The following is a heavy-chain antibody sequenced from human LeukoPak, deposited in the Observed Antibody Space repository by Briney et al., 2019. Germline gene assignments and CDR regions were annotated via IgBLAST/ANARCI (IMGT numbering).Heavy chain of an antibody. D-gene: IGHD3-3*01. Sequence: SETLSLTCTVSGGYISSYYWSWIRQPAGKGLEWIGRIYTSGRTNYNPSLKSRVTMSVDTSKNQFSLKLSSVTAADTAVYYCARDLPITIFGVVTSEYYYYYMDVWGKGTTVTVSS. CDR2: IYTSGRT. CDR3: ARDLPITIFGVVTSEYYYYYMDV. V-gene: IGHV4-4*07. J-gene: IGHJ6*03. CDR1: GGYISSYY.